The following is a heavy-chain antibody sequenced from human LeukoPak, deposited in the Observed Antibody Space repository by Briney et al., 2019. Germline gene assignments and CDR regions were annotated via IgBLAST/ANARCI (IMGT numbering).Heavy chain of an antibody. CDR2: ISGSGGST. CDR1: GSTFSSYA. Sequence: GGSLRLSCAASGSTFSSYAMTWVRRAPGKGLEWVSSISGSGGSTYNADSVKGRFTISRDNSKNTLYLQMNSLRAEDTAVYYCAKDRGSPVVVTAFDYWGQGTLVTVSS. D-gene: IGHD2-21*02. CDR3: AKDRGSPVVVTAFDY. V-gene: IGHV3-23*01. J-gene: IGHJ4*02.